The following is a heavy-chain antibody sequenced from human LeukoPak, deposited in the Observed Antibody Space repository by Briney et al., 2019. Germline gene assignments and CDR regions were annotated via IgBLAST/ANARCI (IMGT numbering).Heavy chain of an antibody. Sequence: SETLSLTCTVSGCSISRSSYYWGWVRQPPGKGLEWIGSIYYSGRTYYNLSLKSRVTISVDTSKNQFSLKLSSVTAADTAVCYCARHLGGSGSSDAFDIWGQGAMVTVSS. CDR1: GCSISRSSYY. V-gene: IGHV4-39*01. D-gene: IGHD3-3*01. CDR2: IYYSGRT. J-gene: IGHJ3*02. CDR3: ARHLGGSGSSDAFDI.